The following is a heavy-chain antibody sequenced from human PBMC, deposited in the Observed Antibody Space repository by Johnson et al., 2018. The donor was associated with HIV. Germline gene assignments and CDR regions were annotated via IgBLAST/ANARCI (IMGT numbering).Heavy chain of an antibody. V-gene: IGHV3-11*04. CDR3: ARPFRIAAYGGSDAFDI. J-gene: IGHJ3*02. D-gene: IGHD6-13*01. Sequence: QVQLLESGGGLVKPGGSLRLSCAASGFTFSDYYMSWIRQAPGKGLEWVSYISSSGSSIFYADSVKGRFTISRDNSKNTLYLQMNSLRAEDTAVYYCARPFRIAAYGGSDAFDIWGQGTMVSVSS. CDR1: GFTFSDYY. CDR2: ISSSGSSI.